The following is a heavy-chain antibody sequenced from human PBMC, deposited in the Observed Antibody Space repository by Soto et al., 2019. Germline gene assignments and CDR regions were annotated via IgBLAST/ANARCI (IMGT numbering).Heavy chain of an antibody. CDR2: INTLNGDT. V-gene: IGHV1-18*01. J-gene: IGHJ3*01. Sequence: QVQLVQSRGEVKMPGASVTVSCKASGYTFSTYGISWVRQAPGQGLEWMGWINTLNGDTNYEQRFQGRFTMTTETSTTTAYMELRSLTSDDTAVYYYARDGSYRSNGHWVANSAFDFWGQGTMVSVSS. CDR3: ARDGSYRSNGHWVANSAFDF. D-gene: IGHD5-18*01. CDR1: GYTFSTYG.